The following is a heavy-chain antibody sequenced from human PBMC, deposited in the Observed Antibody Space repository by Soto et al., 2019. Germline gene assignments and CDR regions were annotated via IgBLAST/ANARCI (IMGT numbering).Heavy chain of an antibody. Sequence: GGSLRLSCAASGFTFSSYLVHWVRQVPGKGLVWVSRIKGDEISTNYADSVKGRFTISRDNAKNTVYLQMNSLRAEDTAVYYCARGAFGAYYFDYWGQGTVVTVSS. CDR3: ARGAFGAYYFDY. CDR2: IKGDEIST. CDR1: GFTFSSYL. V-gene: IGHV3-74*01. J-gene: IGHJ4*02. D-gene: IGHD3-3*01.